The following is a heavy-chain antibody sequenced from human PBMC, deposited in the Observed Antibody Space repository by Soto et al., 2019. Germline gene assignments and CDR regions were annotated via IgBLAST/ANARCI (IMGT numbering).Heavy chain of an antibody. V-gene: IGHV1-2*04. D-gene: IGHD6-13*01. CDR1: GYTFTSYG. J-gene: IGHJ3*02. Sequence: ASVKVSCKTSGYTFTSYGITWVRQAPGQGLEWMGWINPNSGGTNYAQKFQGWVTMTRDTSISTAYMELSRLRSDDTAVYYCASAGYSSSWDAFDIWGQGTMVTVSS. CDR2: INPNSGGT. CDR3: ASAGYSSSWDAFDI.